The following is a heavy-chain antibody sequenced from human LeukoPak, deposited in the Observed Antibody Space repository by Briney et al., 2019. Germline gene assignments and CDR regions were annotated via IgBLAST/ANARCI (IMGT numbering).Heavy chain of an antibody. V-gene: IGHV3-48*03. CDR3: ARGYYDSSAADY. J-gene: IGHJ4*02. Sequence: GGSLRLSCAASGFIFSSYEMNWVRQAPGKGLEWVSYISSSGSTIYYADSVKGRFTISRDNAKNSLYLQMNSLRAEDTAVYYCARGYYDSSAADYWGQGTLVTVSS. D-gene: IGHD3-22*01. CDR1: GFIFSSYE. CDR2: ISSSGSTI.